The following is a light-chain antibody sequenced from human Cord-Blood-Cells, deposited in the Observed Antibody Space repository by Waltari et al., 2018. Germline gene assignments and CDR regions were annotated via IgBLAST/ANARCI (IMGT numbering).Light chain of an antibody. CDR3: QQRSNWPYT. CDR1: QSVSNY. J-gene: IGKJ2*01. CDR2: DAS. V-gene: IGKV3-11*01. Sequence: DIVLTQSPATLSSSPGERATPSCRASQSVSNYLAWYQQKPGQAPRLLIYDASNRATGIPARFSGSGSGTDFTLTISSLEPEDFAVYYCQQRSNWPYTFGQGTKLEIK.